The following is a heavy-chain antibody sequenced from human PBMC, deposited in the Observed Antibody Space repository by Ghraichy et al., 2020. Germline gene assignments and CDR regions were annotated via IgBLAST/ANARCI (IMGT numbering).Heavy chain of an antibody. CDR2: IKQDGSEK. J-gene: IGHJ6*02. CDR3: ARGPYRADHDYYYGMDV. V-gene: IGHV3-7*03. Sequence: GGSLRLSCAASGFTFSSYWMSWVRQAPGKGLEWVANIKQDGSEKYYVDSVKGRFTISRDNAKNSLYLQMNSLRAEDTAVYYCARGPYRADHDYYYGMDVWGQGTTVTVSS. CDR1: GFTFSSYW. D-gene: IGHD3-16*02.